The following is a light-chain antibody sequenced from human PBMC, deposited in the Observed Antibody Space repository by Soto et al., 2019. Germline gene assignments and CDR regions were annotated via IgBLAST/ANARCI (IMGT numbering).Light chain of an antibody. V-gene: IGKV1-5*01. J-gene: IGKJ1*01. CDR2: DAY. CDR3: QQYNTYWT. CDR1: QSISNW. Sequence: DIQMTQSPSTLSASVGDRVTITCRASQSISNWLAWYQRKPGKAPKLLIYDAYSLQSGVPSRFSGSESGTEFTLTINSLQPDDFATYYCQQYNTYWTFGQGTKVDI.